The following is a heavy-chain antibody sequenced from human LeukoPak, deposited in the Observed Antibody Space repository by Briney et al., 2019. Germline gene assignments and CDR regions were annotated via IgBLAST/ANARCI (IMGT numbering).Heavy chain of an antibody. CDR1: GGSISSSSYY. Sequence: SETLSLTCTVSGGSISSSSYYWGWIRQPPGKGLEWIGSIYYSGSTYYNPSLKSRVTISVDTSKNQFSLKLSSVTAADTAVYYCARLGYGSGSYYNWFDPWGQGTLVTVSS. D-gene: IGHD3-10*01. CDR3: ARLGYGSGSYYNWFDP. V-gene: IGHV4-39*07. CDR2: IYYSGST. J-gene: IGHJ5*02.